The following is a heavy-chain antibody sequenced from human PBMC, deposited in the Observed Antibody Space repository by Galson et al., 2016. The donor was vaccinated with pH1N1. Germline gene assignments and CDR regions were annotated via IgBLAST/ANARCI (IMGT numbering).Heavy chain of an antibody. CDR3: AHSLYGDYVGWFDP. Sequence: PALVKPTQTLTLTCTFSGFSLSTSGVGVGWIRQPPGKALEWLALIYWNDDKRYSPSLKSRLTITKDTSTTQVVLTMTNMDPVDTATYYCAHSLYGDYVGWFDPWGQGTLVTVSS. D-gene: IGHD4-17*01. J-gene: IGHJ5*02. V-gene: IGHV2-5*01. CDR1: GFSLSTSGVG. CDR2: IYWNDDK.